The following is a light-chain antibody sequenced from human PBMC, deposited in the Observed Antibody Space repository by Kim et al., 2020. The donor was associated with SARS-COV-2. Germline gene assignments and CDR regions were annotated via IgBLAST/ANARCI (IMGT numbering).Light chain of an antibody. CDR1: SVKNNY. CDR2: DVN. J-gene: IGLJ2*01. V-gene: IGLV2-11*01. CDR3: CSHPAT. Sequence: QSALTQPRSVSVSPGQSVTISCTGTSVKNNYVSWYQQHPGKAPKLMTSDVNKRPSGVPDHFSGSKSGNTASLTVSGLQAEDEADYYCCSHPATFGGG.